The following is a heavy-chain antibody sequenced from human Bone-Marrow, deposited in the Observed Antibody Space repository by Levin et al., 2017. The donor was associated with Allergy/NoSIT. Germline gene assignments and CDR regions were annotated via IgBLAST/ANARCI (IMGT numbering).Heavy chain of an antibody. Sequence: GGSLRLSCAASGFTFSSYAMSWVRQAPGKGLDWVSAISGSGTSTYYADSVKGRFTISRDNSMTTLYLQMHSLRAEDTAVYYCARGAGWVAGAVALIWGQGTLVTVSS. CDR1: GFTFSSYA. D-gene: IGHD6-19*01. CDR2: ISGSGTST. CDR3: ARGAGWVAGAVALI. V-gene: IGHV3-23*01. J-gene: IGHJ4*02.